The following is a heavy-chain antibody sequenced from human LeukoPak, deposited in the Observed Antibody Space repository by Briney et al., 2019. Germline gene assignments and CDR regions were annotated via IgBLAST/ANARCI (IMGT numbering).Heavy chain of an antibody. Sequence: GGSLRLSCAASGFTFSSYSMSWVRQAPGKGLEWVSAISGSGGSTYYADSVKGRFTISRDNSKNTLYLQMNSLRAEDTAVYYCAKDDYDFWSGYDYSGQGTLVTVSS. J-gene: IGHJ4*02. CDR3: AKDDYDFWSGYDY. CDR2: ISGSGGST. V-gene: IGHV3-23*01. CDR1: GFTFSSYS. D-gene: IGHD3-3*01.